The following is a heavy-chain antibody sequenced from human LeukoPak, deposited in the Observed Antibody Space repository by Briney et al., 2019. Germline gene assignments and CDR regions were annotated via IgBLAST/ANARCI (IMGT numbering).Heavy chain of an antibody. Sequence: ASVKVSCKASGYTFTGYYMHWVRQAPGQGLEWMGWINPNSGGTNYAQKFQGRVTMTRDTSISTAYMELSSLRSEDTAVYYCARDRGLEWLFDYWGQGTLVTVSS. CDR3: ARDRGLEWLFDY. D-gene: IGHD3-3*01. CDR2: INPNSGGT. V-gene: IGHV1-2*02. J-gene: IGHJ4*02. CDR1: GYTFTGYY.